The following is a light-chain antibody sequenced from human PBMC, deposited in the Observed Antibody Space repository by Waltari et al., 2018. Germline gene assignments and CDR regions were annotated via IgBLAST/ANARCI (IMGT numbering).Light chain of an antibody. CDR1: SSEVGTYNR. J-gene: IGLJ2*01. CDR3: SSYTPSGTLV. CDR2: DLS. V-gene: IGLV2-18*02. Sequence: QSALTQPPSVSGSPGLSVTISCSVTSSEVGTYNRVSWYQQPPATAPKLIIFDLSSRPSGVPDRFSGSKSGSTASLTISGLQAEDEGDYYCSSYTPSGTLVFGGGTKLTVL.